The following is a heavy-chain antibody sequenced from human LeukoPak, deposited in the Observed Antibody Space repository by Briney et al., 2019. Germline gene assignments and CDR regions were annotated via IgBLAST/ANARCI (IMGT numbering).Heavy chain of an antibody. CDR2: IYYRGST. J-gene: IGHJ5*02. D-gene: IGHD2-15*01. Sequence: PGGSLRLSCAASGFTFSSYAMSWVRQAPGKGLEWIGYIYYRGSTNYNPSLKSRVTISVDTSKNQFSLKLSSVTAADTAVYYCARHHDIVVPFDPWGQGTLVTVSS. V-gene: IGHV4-59*08. CDR1: GFTFSSYA. CDR3: ARHHDIVVPFDP.